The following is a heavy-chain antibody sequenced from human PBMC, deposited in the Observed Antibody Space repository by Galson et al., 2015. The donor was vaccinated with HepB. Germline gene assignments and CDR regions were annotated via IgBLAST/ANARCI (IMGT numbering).Heavy chain of an antibody. Sequence: SVKVSCKASGGTFSSYAISWVRQAPGQGLEWMGGIIPIFGTANYAQKFQGRVTITADESTSTAYMELSSLRSEDTAVYYCARGRGPYYYDSSGYYHPHAFDIWGQGTMVTVSS. V-gene: IGHV1-69*13. CDR1: GGTFSSYA. D-gene: IGHD3-22*01. CDR3: ARGRGPYYYDSSGYYHPHAFDI. J-gene: IGHJ3*02. CDR2: IIPIFGTA.